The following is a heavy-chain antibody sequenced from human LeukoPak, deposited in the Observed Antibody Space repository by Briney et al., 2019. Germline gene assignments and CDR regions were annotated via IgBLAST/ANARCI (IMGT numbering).Heavy chain of an antibody. V-gene: IGHV3-13*01. CDR3: ARAGIDSSGYYRFDY. J-gene: IGHJ4*02. CDR2: IGPTGDT. Sequence: GGSLRLSCAASGFTFSSYDMHWVRQPPGKGLEWVSSIGPTGDTYYPASVKGRFTISRENAKNSFFLQMNSLRAGDTAVYYCARAGIDSSGYYRFDYWGQGTLVTVSS. CDR1: GFTFSSYD. D-gene: IGHD3-22*01.